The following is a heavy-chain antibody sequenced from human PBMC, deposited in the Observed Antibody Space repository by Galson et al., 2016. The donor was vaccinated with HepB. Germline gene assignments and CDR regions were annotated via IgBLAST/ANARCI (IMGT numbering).Heavy chain of an antibody. J-gene: IGHJ4*02. Sequence: SLRLSCAASGFTFSDYYMSWIRQAPGKGLEYVSYITSRSTYTNYAAFVKGRFTISRDDAKNSLYLQMNSLRADDTAVYYCARGHYGSGTYYNVYFDSWGQGTLVTGSS. CDR3: ARGHYGSGTYYNVYFDS. CDR2: ITSRSTYT. CDR1: GFTFSDYY. V-gene: IGHV3-11*06. D-gene: IGHD3-10*01.